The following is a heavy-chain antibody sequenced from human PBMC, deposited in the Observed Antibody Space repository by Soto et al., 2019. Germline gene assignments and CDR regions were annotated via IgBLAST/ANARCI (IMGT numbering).Heavy chain of an antibody. CDR1: GFTFGSYS. J-gene: IGHJ4*02. Sequence: EVQLVESGGGLVQPGGSLRLSCVASGFTFGSYSMNWVRQAPGKGLEWVSSISTISNYIYYADSVKGRFTISRDNAKNSLYLQMNSLRAEDTAVYYCARFHPESLLAEYYFDFWGQGTLVTVSS. CDR2: ISTISNYI. V-gene: IGHV3-21*01. CDR3: ARFHPESLLAEYYFDF. D-gene: IGHD3-3*02.